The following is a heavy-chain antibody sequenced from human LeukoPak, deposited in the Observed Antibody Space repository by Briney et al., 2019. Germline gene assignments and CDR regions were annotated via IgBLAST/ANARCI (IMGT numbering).Heavy chain of an antibody. CDR2: IYNSGST. CDR3: ARDSQHRYYDIPGGAFDI. CDR1: GGSLSSSSYY. Sequence: SETLSLTCTVSGGSLSSSSYYWGWIRQPPGKGLEWIGSIYNSGSTYYNPSLKSRVTISVDTSKNQFSLKLSSVTAADTAVYYCARDSQHRYYDIPGGAFDIWGQGTMVTVSS. J-gene: IGHJ3*02. V-gene: IGHV4-39*07. D-gene: IGHD3-9*01.